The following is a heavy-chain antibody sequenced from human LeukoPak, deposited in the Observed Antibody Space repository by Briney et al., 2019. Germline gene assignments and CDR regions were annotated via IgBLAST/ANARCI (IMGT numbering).Heavy chain of an antibody. Sequence: SEALSLTCTVSGGSISSYYWSWIRQTPGKGLECIGHIYYSGSTYYNPSLKSRVTISLDTFKNQFSLNLTSVTAADTAVYYCARRSRNLGDWGQGTLVTVTS. D-gene: IGHD3-10*01. CDR2: IYYSGST. V-gene: IGHV4-59*01. J-gene: IGHJ4*02. CDR3: ARRSRNLGD. CDR1: GGSISSYY.